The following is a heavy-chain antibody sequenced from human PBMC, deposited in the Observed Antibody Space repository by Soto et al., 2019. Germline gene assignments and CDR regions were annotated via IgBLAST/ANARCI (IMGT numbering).Heavy chain of an antibody. V-gene: IGHV1-18*01. CDR2: INAYNGNA. D-gene: IGHD3-10*01. Sequence: ASVKVSCKASGYTFTNYGISWVRQAPGQGLEWMGWINAYNGNANYAQKLQGRVTVTTDASTSTAYMELGSLRSDDTAVYYCARALRRGAGLRLGNAFDMGGQGTMV. J-gene: IGHJ3*02. CDR3: ARALRRGAGLRLGNAFDM. CDR1: GYTFTNYG.